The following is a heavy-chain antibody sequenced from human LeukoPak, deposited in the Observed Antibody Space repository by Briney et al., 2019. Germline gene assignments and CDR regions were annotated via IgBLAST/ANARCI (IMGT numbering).Heavy chain of an antibody. CDR3: AKDSIRFQGIAAAAPFDY. CDR2: ISWDGGST. V-gene: IGHV3-43*01. Sequence: GGSLRLSCAAPGFTFDDYTMHWVRQAPGKGLEWVSLISWDGGSTYYADSVKGRFTISRDNSKNSLYLQMNSLRTEDTALYYCAKDSIRFQGIAAAAPFDYWGQGTLVTVSS. CDR1: GFTFDDYT. J-gene: IGHJ4*02. D-gene: IGHD6-13*01.